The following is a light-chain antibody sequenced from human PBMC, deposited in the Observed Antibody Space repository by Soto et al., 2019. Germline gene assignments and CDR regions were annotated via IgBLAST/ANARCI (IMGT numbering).Light chain of an antibody. J-gene: IGKJ1*01. CDR2: DAS. V-gene: IGKV3-11*01. CDR3: QQRSNWPPGVT. CDR1: QSVSSY. Sequence: EIVLTQSPATLSLSPGERATLSCRASQSVSSYLAWYQQKPGQAPRLLIYDASNRATGIPARFSGSGSGTDFTVTISSREPEDFAVYYCQQRSNWPPGVTFGPGTKVEIK.